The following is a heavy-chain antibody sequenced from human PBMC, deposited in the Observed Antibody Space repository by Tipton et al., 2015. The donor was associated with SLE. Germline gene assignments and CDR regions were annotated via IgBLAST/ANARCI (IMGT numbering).Heavy chain of an antibody. CDR2: VYYVGST. J-gene: IGHJ2*01. CDR1: GDSIGTYY. V-gene: IGHV4-59*01. CDR3: ARRGYESWYFDL. D-gene: IGHD5-12*01. Sequence: TLSLTCTVSGDSIGTYYWNWIRQSPGKGLEWIGNVYYVGSTNYNPSLKGRVTISVATSKNQFSLKLRSVTAADTAVYYCARRGYESWYFDLWGRGALVTVSS.